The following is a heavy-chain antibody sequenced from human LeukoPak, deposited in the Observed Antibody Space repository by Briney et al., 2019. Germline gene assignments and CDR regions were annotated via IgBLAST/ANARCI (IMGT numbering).Heavy chain of an antibody. V-gene: IGHV5-51*01. D-gene: IGHD5-18*01. J-gene: IGHJ3*02. CDR1: GYRFTIYW. CDR3: ARGVDTAMVYGFDI. CDR2: IYPGDSES. Sequence: GESLKISCKGSGYRFTIYWIGWVRQMPGKGLGWMGIIYPGDSESRYSPSFQGQVTISADKSISTAYLQWSSLKASDTAMYYCARGVDTAMVYGFDIWGQGTMVTVSS.